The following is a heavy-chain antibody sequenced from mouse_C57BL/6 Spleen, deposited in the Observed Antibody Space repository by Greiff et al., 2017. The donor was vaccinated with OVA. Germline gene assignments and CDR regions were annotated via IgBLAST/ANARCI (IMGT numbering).Heavy chain of an antibody. CDR2: IDPETGGT. CDR3: TREVQLRPYYFDY. Sequence: VQLQQSGAELVRPGASVTLSCKASGYTFTDYEMHWVKQTPVHGLEWIGAIDPETGGTAYNQKFKGKAILTADKSSSTAYMELRSLTSEDSAVYYCTREVQLRPYYFDYWGQGTTLTVSS. V-gene: IGHV1-15*01. CDR1: GYTFTDYE. J-gene: IGHJ2*01. D-gene: IGHD3-2*02.